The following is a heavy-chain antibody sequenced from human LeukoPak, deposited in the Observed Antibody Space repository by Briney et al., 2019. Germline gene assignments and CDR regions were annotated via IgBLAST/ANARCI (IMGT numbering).Heavy chain of an antibody. CDR1: GYSISSGYY. D-gene: IGHD6-6*01. V-gene: IGHV4-38-2*02. J-gene: IGHJ4*02. CDR2: IYHSGST. CDR3: ARASEEYSSSLQVTALYYFDY. Sequence: SETLSLTCTVSGYSISSGYYWGWIRQPPGKGLEWIGSIYHSGSTYYNPSLKSRVTISVDTSKNQFSLKLSSVTAADTAVYYCARASEEYSSSLQVTALYYFDYWGQGTLVTVSS.